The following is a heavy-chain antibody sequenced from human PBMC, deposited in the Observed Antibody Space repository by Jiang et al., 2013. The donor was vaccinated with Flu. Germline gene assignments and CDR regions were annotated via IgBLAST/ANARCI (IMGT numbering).Heavy chain of an antibody. CDR2: INPSGGST. Sequence: SGAEVKKPGASVKVSCKASGYTFTSYYMHWVRQAPGQGLEWMGIINPSGGSTSYAQKFQGRVTMTRDTSTSTVYMELSSLRSEDTAVYYCAMGYCSGGSCDPGGYFDYWGQGTLVTVSS. CDR3: AMGYCSGGSCDPGGYFDY. J-gene: IGHJ4*02. D-gene: IGHD2-15*01. V-gene: IGHV1-46*01. CDR1: GYTFTSYY.